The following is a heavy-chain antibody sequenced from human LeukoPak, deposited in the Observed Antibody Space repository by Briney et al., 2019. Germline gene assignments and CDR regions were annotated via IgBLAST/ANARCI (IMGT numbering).Heavy chain of an antibody. CDR2: TNSDGSST. Sequence: GRSLRPSCAPSAFTFSNYSTHCVRQAPGNGLVWVSRTNSDGSSTTYADSVKGRFTMSRDNAKNTLYLQMNSLRAEDTAVYYCARGGITAMDGCWGQGTLVTVSS. D-gene: IGHD5-18*01. J-gene: IGHJ4*02. CDR1: AFTFSNYS. V-gene: IGHV3-74*01. CDR3: ARGGITAMDGC.